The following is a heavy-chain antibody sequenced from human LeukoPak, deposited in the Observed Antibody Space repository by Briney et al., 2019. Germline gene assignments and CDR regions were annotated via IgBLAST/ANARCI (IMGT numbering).Heavy chain of an antibody. V-gene: IGHV3-7*03. CDR1: GFTFSSYW. Sequence: GGSLRLSCAASGFTFSSYWMSWVRQAPGKGLEWVANIKQDGSEKYYVDSVKGRFTISRDNAKNSLYLQMKSLRVEDTAVYYCARDKYGSGSYYNRPDYYYYGMNVWGQGTTVIVSS. D-gene: IGHD3-10*01. CDR3: ARDKYGSGSYYNRPDYYYYGMNV. J-gene: IGHJ6*02. CDR2: IKQDGSEK.